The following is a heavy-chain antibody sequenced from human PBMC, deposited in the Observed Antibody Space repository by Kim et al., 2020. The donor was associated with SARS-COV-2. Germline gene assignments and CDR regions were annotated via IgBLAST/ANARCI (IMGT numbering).Heavy chain of an antibody. CDR3: ARVGASRERWLQSQTPNWFDP. CDR1: GGSISSGGYY. J-gene: IGHJ5*02. V-gene: IGHV4-31*03. Sequence: SETLSLTCTVSGGSISSGGYYWSWIRQHPGKGLEWIGYIYYSGSTYYNPSLKSRVTISVDTSKNQFSLKLSSVTAADTAVYYCARVGASRERWLQSQTPNWFDPWGQGTLVTVSS. D-gene: IGHD5-12*01. CDR2: IYYSGST.